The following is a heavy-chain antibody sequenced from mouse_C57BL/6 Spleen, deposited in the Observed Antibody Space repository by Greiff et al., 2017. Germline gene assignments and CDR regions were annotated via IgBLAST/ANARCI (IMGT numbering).Heavy chain of an antibody. CDR1: GYTFTSYW. CDR3: ARRLLRPWYFDV. D-gene: IGHD1-2*01. J-gene: IGHJ1*03. V-gene: IGHV1-50*01. Sequence: QVQLQQPGAELVKPGASVKLSCKASGYTFTSYWMQWVKQRPGQGLEWIGEIDPSDSYTNYTQKFKGKATLTVDTSSSTAYMQLSSLTSEDSAVYYCARRLLRPWYFDVWGTGTTVTVSS. CDR2: IDPSDSYT.